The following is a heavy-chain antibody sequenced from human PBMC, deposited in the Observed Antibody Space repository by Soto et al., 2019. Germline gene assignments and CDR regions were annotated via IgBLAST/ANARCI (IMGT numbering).Heavy chain of an antibody. Sequence: GGSLRLSCAASGFTFSSYSMNWVRQAPGKGLEWVSSISSSSSYIYYADSVKGRFTISRDKAKNSLYLQMNSLRAEDTAVYYCASLGGVIVRGGFYYYYYMDVWGKGTTVTVSS. CDR3: ASLGGVIVRGGFYYYYYMDV. J-gene: IGHJ6*03. CDR1: GFTFSSYS. V-gene: IGHV3-21*01. CDR2: ISSSSSYI. D-gene: IGHD3-16*02.